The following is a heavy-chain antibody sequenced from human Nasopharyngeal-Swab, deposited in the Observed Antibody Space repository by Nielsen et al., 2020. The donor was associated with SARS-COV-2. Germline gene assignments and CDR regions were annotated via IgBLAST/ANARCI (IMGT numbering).Heavy chain of an antibody. V-gene: IGHV4-34*01. Sequence: SETLSLTCAVYGGSFSGYYWSWIPQPPGKGLEWIGEINHSGSTNYNPSLKSRVTISVDTSKNQFSLKLSSGTAADTAVYYCARERLAVTTFPDYYYYYYVDVWGKGTTVTVSS. CDR3: ARERLAVTTFPDYYYYYYVDV. CDR2: INHSGST. CDR1: GGSFSGYY. D-gene: IGHD4-17*01. J-gene: IGHJ6*03.